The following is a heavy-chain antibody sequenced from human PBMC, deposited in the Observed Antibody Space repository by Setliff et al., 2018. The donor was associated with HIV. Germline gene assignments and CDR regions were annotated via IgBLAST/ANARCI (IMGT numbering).Heavy chain of an antibody. CDR1: GASIKSGGYY. Sequence: PSETLSLTCTVSGASIKSGGYYWSWIRQTAGKGLEWIGHIYNSGKTNYNPSLKSRVSISVDTSKNHFSLKLSSVTAADTAVYYCARGFSGYYGSGSPGIWGQGTLVTAPQ. CDR3: ARGFSGYYGSGSPGI. D-gene: IGHD3-10*01. J-gene: IGHJ4*02. CDR2: IYNSGKT. V-gene: IGHV4-61*09.